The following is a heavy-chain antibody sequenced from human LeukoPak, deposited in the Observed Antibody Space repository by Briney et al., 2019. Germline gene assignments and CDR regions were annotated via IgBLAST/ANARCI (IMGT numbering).Heavy chain of an antibody. Sequence: PSETLSLTCAVYGGSFSGYYRSWIRQPPGKGLEWIGEINHSGSTNYNPSLKSRVTISVDTSKNQFSLKLSSVTAADTAVYYCARERLAGSFDYWGQGTLVTVSS. CDR3: ARERLAGSFDY. D-gene: IGHD3-10*01. CDR2: INHSGST. CDR1: GGSFSGYY. J-gene: IGHJ4*02. V-gene: IGHV4-34*01.